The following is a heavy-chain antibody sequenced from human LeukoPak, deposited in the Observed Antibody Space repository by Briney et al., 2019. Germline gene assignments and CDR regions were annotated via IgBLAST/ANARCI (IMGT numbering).Heavy chain of an antibody. J-gene: IGHJ1*01. CDR1: GFTFSSYW. Sequence: GGSLRLSCAASGFTFSSYWMSWVRQAPGKGLEWVANIKQDGSEKYYVDSVKGRFTISRDNAKNSLYLQMNSLRAEDTAVYYCARARELGLGYYSSTSCYSIRSGYFQHWGQGTLVTVSS. V-gene: IGHV3-7*01. CDR3: ARARELGLGYYSSTSCYSIRSGYFQH. CDR2: IKQDGSEK. D-gene: IGHD2-2*01.